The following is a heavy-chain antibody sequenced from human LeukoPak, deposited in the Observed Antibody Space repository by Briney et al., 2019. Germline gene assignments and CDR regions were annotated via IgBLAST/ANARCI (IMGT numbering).Heavy chain of an antibody. CDR1: GLTFSSYA. J-gene: IGHJ4*02. V-gene: IGHV3-23*01. CDR3: AVQRGGDGYNTFDY. D-gene: IGHD5-24*01. CDR2: LSGSGDET. Sequence: GGSLNLSCAASGLTFSSYAMSWVRQVPGKGREWGSGLSGSGDETDYADSVKGRFTISRDNSKNTVYLQMNSLRAEDTAVYYCAVQRGGDGYNTFDYWGQGTLVTVSS.